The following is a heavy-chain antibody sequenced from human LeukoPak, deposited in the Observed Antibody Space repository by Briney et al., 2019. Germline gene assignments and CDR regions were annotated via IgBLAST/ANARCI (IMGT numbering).Heavy chain of an antibody. D-gene: IGHD5-18*01. V-gene: IGHV3-74*01. CDR3: ARDLGDTAMVSPFDY. CDR1: GFTFSNYW. J-gene: IGHJ4*02. Sequence: GGSLRLSCAASGFTFSNYWMQWVRQAPGTGLVWVSRINSDGSSTSYADSVKGRFTISRDNAKNSLYLQMNSLRAEDTAVYYCARDLGDTAMVSPFDYWGQGTLVTVSS. CDR2: INSDGSST.